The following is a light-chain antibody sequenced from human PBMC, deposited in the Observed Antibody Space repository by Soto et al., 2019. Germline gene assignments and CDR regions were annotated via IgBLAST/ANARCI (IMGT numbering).Light chain of an antibody. J-gene: IGKJ1*01. CDR2: AAS. CDR1: QGISSY. CDR3: QQYYSYPRA. V-gene: IGKV1-8*01. Sequence: AIRMTQSPSSLSASTGDRVTISCRASQGISSYLAWYQKKPGKAPKLLIYAASTWQSGVPSRFSGSGSGTDFTLTISCLQSEDFATYYYQQYYSYPRAFGQGTKVEIK.